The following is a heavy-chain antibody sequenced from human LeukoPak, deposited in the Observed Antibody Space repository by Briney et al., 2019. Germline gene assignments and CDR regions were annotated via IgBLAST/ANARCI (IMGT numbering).Heavy chain of an antibody. Sequence: GGSLRLSCATSGFTFSNAWMNWVRKAPGKGLEWVGRIRSNSDGGTIDYAAPVKGRFTLSRDDSKTTLYLQMNSLQTEDTAVYYCATDFYDSTWGQGTLVTVSS. V-gene: IGHV3-15*07. J-gene: IGHJ5*02. CDR2: IRSNSDGGTI. CDR1: GFTFSNAW. D-gene: IGHD3-22*01. CDR3: ATDFYDST.